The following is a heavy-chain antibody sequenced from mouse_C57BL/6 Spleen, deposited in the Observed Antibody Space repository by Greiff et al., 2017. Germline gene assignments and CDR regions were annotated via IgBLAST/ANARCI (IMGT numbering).Heavy chain of an antibody. CDR2: IRSGSSTI. Sequence: VQLQESGGGLVKPGGSLKLSCAASGFTFSDYGMHWVRQAPEKGLEWVAYIRSGSSTIYYADTVKGRFTISRDNAKNTLFLQMTSLRSEDTAMYYWARPHDYGSSPHYYAMDYWGQGTSVTVSS. J-gene: IGHJ4*01. CDR1: GFTFSDYG. CDR3: ARPHDYGSSPHYYAMDY. D-gene: IGHD1-1*01. V-gene: IGHV5-17*01.